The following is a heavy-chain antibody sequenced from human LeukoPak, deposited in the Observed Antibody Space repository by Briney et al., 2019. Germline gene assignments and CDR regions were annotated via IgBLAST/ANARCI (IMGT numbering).Heavy chain of an antibody. CDR1: GGSISSGGYY. CDR3: AREGYSYGYTGHFDY. CDR2: IYYSGST. D-gene: IGHD5-18*01. V-gene: IGHV4-31*03. J-gene: IGHJ4*02. Sequence: SETLSLTCTVSGGSISSGGYYWSWIRHHPGKGLEWIGYIYYSGSTYYNPSLKSRVTISVDTSKNQFSLKLSSVTAADTAVYYCAREGYSYGYTGHFDYWGQGTLVTVSS.